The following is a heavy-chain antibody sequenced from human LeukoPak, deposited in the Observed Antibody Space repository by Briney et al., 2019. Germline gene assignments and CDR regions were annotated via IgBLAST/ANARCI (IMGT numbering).Heavy chain of an antibody. D-gene: IGHD3-10*01. Sequence: PGRSLRLSCAAFGFTFDNYVMHWVRQAPGKGLEWVSGITWNSGEIDFADSVKGRVTISRDSATKSVFLQMNSLTTEDTALYYCVKEENPYGSGFDAFDLWGQGTMVTVSS. CDR1: GFTFDNYV. V-gene: IGHV3-9*01. CDR3: VKEENPYGSGFDAFDL. CDR2: ITWNSGEI. J-gene: IGHJ3*01.